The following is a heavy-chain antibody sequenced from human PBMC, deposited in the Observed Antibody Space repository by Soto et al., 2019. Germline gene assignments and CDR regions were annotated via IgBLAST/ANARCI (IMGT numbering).Heavy chain of an antibody. V-gene: IGHV4-59*08. J-gene: IGHJ4*02. CDR2: IYHAGNI. CDR3: ARLNDYFHY. CDR1: GDSITAYY. Sequence: QVQLQESGPGLVKPSETLSLTCTVSGDSITAYYWSWIRQPPGKGLEWIGYIYHAGNINYNPSLGSRVTMSVDTSRNRFSLKLKSVTAADTAMYYCARLNDYFHYWGQGTLVTVSS.